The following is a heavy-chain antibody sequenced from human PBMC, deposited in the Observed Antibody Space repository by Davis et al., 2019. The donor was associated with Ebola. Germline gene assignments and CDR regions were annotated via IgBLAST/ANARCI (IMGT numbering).Heavy chain of an antibody. Sequence: AASVKVSCKASGFSFRNSAMQWVRQARGQRLEWIGWIVVGSGNTKYAQKFQERVTITRDMSTSTAYIELSSLRSEDTAVYYCAAGLGAIDYWGQGTLVTVSS. D-gene: IGHD1-26*01. J-gene: IGHJ4*02. CDR2: IVVGSGNT. CDR1: GFSFRNSA. V-gene: IGHV1-58*02. CDR3: AAGLGAIDY.